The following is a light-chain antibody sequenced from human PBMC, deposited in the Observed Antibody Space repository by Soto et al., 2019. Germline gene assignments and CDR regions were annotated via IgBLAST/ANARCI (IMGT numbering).Light chain of an antibody. CDR2: GAS. Sequence: IVMTQSPSILSVSPGERATLSCRASESVSSNLAWYQQKPGQAPRLLISGASTRATGIPVRFSGSGSGTDFTLTISSLQSEDFVFYYCQQYHDWPMTFGPGTKVDIK. CDR3: QQYHDWPMT. J-gene: IGKJ3*01. V-gene: IGKV3-15*01. CDR1: ESVSSN.